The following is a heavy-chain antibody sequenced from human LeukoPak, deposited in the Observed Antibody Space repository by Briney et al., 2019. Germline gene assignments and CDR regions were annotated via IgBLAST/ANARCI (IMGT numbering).Heavy chain of an antibody. CDR1: GFTFSSYE. CDR3: ATAGRGYSYRSPRSGFDY. Sequence: GGSLRLSCAASGFTFSSYEMNWVRQAPGKGLEWVSYISSSGSTIYYADSVKGRFTISRDNAKNSLYLQMNSLRAEDTAVYYCATAGRGYSYRSPRSGFDYWGQGTLATVSS. D-gene: IGHD5-18*01. V-gene: IGHV3-48*03. J-gene: IGHJ4*02. CDR2: ISSSGSTI.